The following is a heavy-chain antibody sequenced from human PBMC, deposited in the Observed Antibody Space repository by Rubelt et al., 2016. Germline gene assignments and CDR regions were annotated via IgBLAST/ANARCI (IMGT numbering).Heavy chain of an antibody. CDR3: AKDFSTSVAADWFDP. CDR1: GFSFSSHG. J-gene: IGHJ5*02. D-gene: IGHD6-19*01. CDR2: ITGSGFST. V-gene: IGHV3-23*01. Sequence: GFGGGLVQPGGSLRLSCAASGFSFSSHGINWVRQVPGKGLEWVSGITGSGFSTYYADSVKGRFTISRDNSKNTLYLQMSSLRVEDTAIYFCAKDFSTSVAADWFDPWGQGSLVTVSS.